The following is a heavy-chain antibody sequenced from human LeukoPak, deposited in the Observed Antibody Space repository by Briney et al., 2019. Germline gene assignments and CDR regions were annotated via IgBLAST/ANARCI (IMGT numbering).Heavy chain of an antibody. CDR1: GGSISSGSYY. D-gene: IGHD2-21*02. CDR3: ARGGYCGGDCYFYY. V-gene: IGHV4-61*02. J-gene: IGHJ4*02. CDR2: IYSSGST. Sequence: SQTLSLTCTVSGGSISSGSYYWSWIRQPAGKGLEWIGRIYSSGSTNYNPSLKSRVTISVDTSKNQFSLKLSSVTAADTAVYYCARGGYCGGDCYFYYWGQGTLVTVSS.